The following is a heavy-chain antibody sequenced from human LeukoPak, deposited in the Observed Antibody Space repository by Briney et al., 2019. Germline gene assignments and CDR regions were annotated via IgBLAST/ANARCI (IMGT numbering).Heavy chain of an antibody. Sequence: GGSLRLSCAASGFTFTSYWMHWVRQAPGKGLVWVSRVSSDGSSTWYADSVKGRFTISRDNAKNTLSLQMNSLRAEDTAVYYCARGGSWYFDHWGQGTLVTVSS. D-gene: IGHD2-15*01. J-gene: IGHJ4*02. V-gene: IGHV3-74*01. CDR1: GFTFTSYW. CDR2: VSSDGSST. CDR3: ARGGSWYFDH.